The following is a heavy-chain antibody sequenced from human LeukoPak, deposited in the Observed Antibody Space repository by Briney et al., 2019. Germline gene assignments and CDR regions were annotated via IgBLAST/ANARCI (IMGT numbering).Heavy chain of an antibody. D-gene: IGHD3-22*01. Sequence: GGSLRLSCAASGFTFSDYYMSWIRQAPGKGLEWVSDISTGGSTIYYADSVKGRFTISRDNAKASLYLQINSLTAEDTAVYYCVRTTYYNDSSGYYIPGGMDVWGQGTTVTVTS. CDR2: ISTGGSTI. CDR1: GFTFSDYY. J-gene: IGHJ6*02. CDR3: VRTTYYNDSSGYYIPGGMDV. V-gene: IGHV3-11*01.